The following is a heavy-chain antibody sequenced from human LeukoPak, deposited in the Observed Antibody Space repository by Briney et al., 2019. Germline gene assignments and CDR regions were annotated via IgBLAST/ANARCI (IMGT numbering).Heavy chain of an antibody. CDR2: IYSGGST. CDR3: AREGITVSHDLDY. CDR1: GFTVSSNY. Sequence: PGRSLRLSCAASGFTVSSNYMSWVRQAPGKGLEWVSVIYSGGSTYYADSVKGRFTISRDNAKNSLYLQMNSLRAEDTAVYCCAREGITVSHDLDYWGQGTLVTVSS. D-gene: IGHD3-16*01. V-gene: IGHV3-66*01. J-gene: IGHJ4*02.